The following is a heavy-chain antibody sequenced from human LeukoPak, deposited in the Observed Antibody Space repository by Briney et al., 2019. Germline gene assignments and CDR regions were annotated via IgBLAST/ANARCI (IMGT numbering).Heavy chain of an antibody. D-gene: IGHD4-23*01. CDR1: GYTFTGYY. CDR3: ARANYGGNNWFDP. J-gene: IGHJ5*02. CDR2: INHNSGGK. V-gene: IGHV1-2*02. Sequence: GASVKVSCKASGYTFTGYYMHWVRQAPGQGLEWMGWINHNSGGKNYAQKFQGRVTMTRDTSISTAYMELSRLRSDDTAVYYCARANYGGNNWFDPWGQGTLVTVSS.